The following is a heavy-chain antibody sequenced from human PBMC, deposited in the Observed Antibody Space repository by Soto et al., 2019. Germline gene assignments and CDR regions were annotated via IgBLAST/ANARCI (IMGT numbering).Heavy chain of an antibody. V-gene: IGHV1-2*04. CDR2: INPNSGGT. CDR1: GYTFTGYY. D-gene: IGHD1-26*01. Sequence: ASVKVSCKSSGYTFTGYYMHWVRQAPGQGLEWMGWINPNSGGTNYAQKFQGWVTMTRDTSISTAYMELSRLRSDDTAVYYCARDHSYSVDRAFDIWGPGTMVTV. J-gene: IGHJ3*02. CDR3: ARDHSYSVDRAFDI.